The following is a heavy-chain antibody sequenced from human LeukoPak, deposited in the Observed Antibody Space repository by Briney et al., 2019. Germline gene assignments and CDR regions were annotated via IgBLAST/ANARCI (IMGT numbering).Heavy chain of an antibody. CDR1: GGSFSGYY. J-gene: IGHJ4*02. D-gene: IGHD3-10*01. CDR3: ARDNYYGSGSYLRSFDY. V-gene: IGHV4-34*01. Sequence: SETLSLTCVVYGGSFSGYYWSWIRQPPGKGLEWVGEINHSGSTNYNPSLKSRVTISVDTSKNQFSLKLSSVTAADTAVYYCARDNYYGSGSYLRSFDYWGQGTLVTVSS. CDR2: INHSGST.